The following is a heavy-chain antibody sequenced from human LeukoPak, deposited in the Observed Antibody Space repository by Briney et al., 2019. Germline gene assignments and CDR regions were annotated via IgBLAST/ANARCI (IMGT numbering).Heavy chain of an antibody. CDR2: INHSGST. J-gene: IGHJ5*02. Sequence: SETLSLTCTVSSGSISTSNHYWSWIRQPPGKGLEWIGEINHSGSTNYNPSLKSRVTISVDTSKNQFSLKLSSVTAADTAVYYCAISPNSSGWYRGGWFDPWGQGTLVTVSS. D-gene: IGHD6-19*01. CDR3: AISPNSSGWYRGGWFDP. CDR1: SGSISTSNHY. V-gene: IGHV4-39*07.